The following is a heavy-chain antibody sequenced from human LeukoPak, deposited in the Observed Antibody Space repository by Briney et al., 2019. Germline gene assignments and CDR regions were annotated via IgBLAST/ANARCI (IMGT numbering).Heavy chain of an antibody. CDR1: CGSISSYY. V-gene: IGHV4-59*01. D-gene: IGHD4-11*01. J-gene: IGHJ6*03. CDR2: IYYSGST. CDR3: ARGPTVRYMDV. Sequence: SETLSFTCTVSCGSISSYYWSWIRQPPGKGLEWIGYIYYSGSTNYIPSLKSRVTISVDTSKNQFSLKLTSVTAADTAVYYCARGPTVRYMDVWGKGTTVTVSS.